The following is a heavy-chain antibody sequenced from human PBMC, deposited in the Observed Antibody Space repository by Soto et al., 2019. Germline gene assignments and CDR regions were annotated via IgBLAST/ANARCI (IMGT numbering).Heavy chain of an antibody. D-gene: IGHD1-26*01. J-gene: IGHJ6*02. Sequence: PEGSLRLSCAASGFTLTKSAMSWVRQAPGKGLEWVGHIKSNADGGATDYAAPVKGRFTVSRDDSRNTLYLQLNSLKTEDTAVYYCTTAPFSFISLPGTSFLIGMDVWGQGTTVTVCS. CDR3: TTAPFSFISLPGTSFLIGMDV. CDR2: IKSNADGGAT. CDR1: GFTLTKSA. V-gene: IGHV3-15*01.